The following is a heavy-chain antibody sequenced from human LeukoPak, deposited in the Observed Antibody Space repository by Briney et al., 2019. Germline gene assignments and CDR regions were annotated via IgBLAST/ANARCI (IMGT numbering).Heavy chain of an antibody. CDR2: IYYSGST. V-gene: IGHV4-59*01. CDR3: ASTLLAVARPDAFDI. CDR1: GGSISSYY. D-gene: IGHD6-19*01. Sequence: SETLSLTCTVSGGSISSYYWSWIRQPPGKGLEWIGYIYYSGSTNYNPSLKSRVTISVDTSKNQFSLKLSSVTAADTAVYYCASTLLAVARPDAFDIWGQGTMVTVSS. J-gene: IGHJ3*02.